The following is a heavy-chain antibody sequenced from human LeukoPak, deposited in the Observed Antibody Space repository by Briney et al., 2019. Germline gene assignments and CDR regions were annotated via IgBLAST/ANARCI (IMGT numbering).Heavy chain of an antibody. CDR2: ISAYNGNT. Sequence: GASVKVSCKASGYTFTSYCISWGRPAPGQRLEWMGWISAYNGNTNYAQKLQGRVTMTTDTSTSTAYMELRSLRSDDTAVYYCAGAGVTGTTRSPFDYWGQGTLVTVSS. V-gene: IGHV1-18*01. J-gene: IGHJ4*02. D-gene: IGHD1-20*01. CDR3: AGAGVTGTTRSPFDY. CDR1: GYTFTSYC.